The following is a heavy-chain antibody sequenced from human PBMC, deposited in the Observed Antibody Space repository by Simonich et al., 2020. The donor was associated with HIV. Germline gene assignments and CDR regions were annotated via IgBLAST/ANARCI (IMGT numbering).Heavy chain of an antibody. CDR3: ASRRLWNSSPFDY. CDR1: GGSLSNYF. CDR2: ISHSGIT. D-gene: IGHD6-13*01. V-gene: IGHV4-34*01. Sequence: QVQLQQWGAGLLKPSETLSLTCAVYGGSLSNYFWSWIRQPPGKGLARIGEISHSGITNYNPSLKSRVTISVDTSKNQFSLKVSSVTAADTAVYYCASRRLWNSSPFDYWGQGTLVTVS. J-gene: IGHJ4*02.